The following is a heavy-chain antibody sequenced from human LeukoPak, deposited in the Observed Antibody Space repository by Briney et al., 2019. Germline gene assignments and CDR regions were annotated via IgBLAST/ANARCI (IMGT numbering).Heavy chain of an antibody. CDR3: ARDLGRLRFLEWLPNYYYYGMDV. Sequence: ASVKVSCKASGYTFTIYYMHWVRQAPGQGLEWMGIINPSGGSTSYAQKFQGRVTMTRDTSTSTVYMELSSLRSEDTAVYYCARDLGRLRFLEWLPNYYYYGMDVWGQGTTVTVSS. CDR1: GYTFTIYY. CDR2: INPSGGST. V-gene: IGHV1-46*01. D-gene: IGHD3-3*01. J-gene: IGHJ6*02.